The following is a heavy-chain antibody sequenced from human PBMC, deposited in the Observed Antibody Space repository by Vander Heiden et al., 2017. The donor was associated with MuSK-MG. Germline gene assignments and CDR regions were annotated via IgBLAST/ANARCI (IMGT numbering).Heavy chain of an antibody. CDR2: ISYSGDTR. V-gene: IGHV3-11*01. CDR1: GFTFSDFY. D-gene: IGHD4-17*01. J-gene: IGHJ6*02. CDR3: ARETQTTVVTFYYHNVMDV. Sequence: QVQLVESGGGLVKPGGSRRLSCAASGFTFSDFYMSWIRQAPGRRLEWLAYISYSGDTRYYADSVKGRVTISRDNAKNSLYLQMNSLRAEDTAVYYCARETQTTVVTFYYHNVMDVWGQGTSVTVS.